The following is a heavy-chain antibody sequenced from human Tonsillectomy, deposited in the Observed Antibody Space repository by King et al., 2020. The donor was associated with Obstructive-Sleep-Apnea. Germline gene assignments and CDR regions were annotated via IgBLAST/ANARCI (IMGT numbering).Heavy chain of an antibody. D-gene: IGHD1-7*01. CDR2: IIPVFGTT. CDR3: ARGNQLALGGDFFDP. J-gene: IGHJ5*02. V-gene: IGHV1-69*01. Sequence: QQQLVQSGAEVKKPGSSVKVSCKASRDIFRNYPINWVRQAPGQGLEWMGVIIPVFGTTDYAQKVQGRVTITADESTSTAYMELSSLRPEDTAVYYCARGNQLALGGDFFDPWGQGTPVTGSS. CDR1: RDIFRNYP.